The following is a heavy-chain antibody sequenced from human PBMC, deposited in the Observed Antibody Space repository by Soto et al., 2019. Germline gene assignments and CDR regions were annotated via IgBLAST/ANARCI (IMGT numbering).Heavy chain of an antibody. D-gene: IGHD6-6*01. Sequence: EVQLVESGGGLIQPGGSLRLSCAASGFTVSSNYMSWVRQAPGKGLEWVSVIYSGGSTYYADSVKGRFTISRDNSKNTLYRQMNSLRAEDTAVYYCAREDSSSAFDYWGQGTLVTVSS. J-gene: IGHJ4*02. CDR3: AREDSSSAFDY. CDR1: GFTVSSNY. V-gene: IGHV3-53*01. CDR2: IYSGGST.